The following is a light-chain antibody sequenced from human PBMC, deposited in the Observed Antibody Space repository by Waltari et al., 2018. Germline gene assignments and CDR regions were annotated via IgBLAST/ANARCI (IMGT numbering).Light chain of an antibody. CDR3: QQANSFPLT. V-gene: IGKV1-12*01. CDR1: QDISWW. CDR2: AAS. J-gene: IGKJ4*01. Sequence: DIQMTQFPSSVSASVGDSVTITCRASQDISWWLAWYQQKPGKAPKFLIYAASNLQSGVPARFSGTGSGTDFTLTISSLQPEDFATYYCQQANSFPLTFGGGTKVEIK.